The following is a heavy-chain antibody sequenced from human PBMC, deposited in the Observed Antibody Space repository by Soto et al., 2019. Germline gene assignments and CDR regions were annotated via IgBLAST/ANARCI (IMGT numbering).Heavy chain of an antibody. CDR1: GGFTSTNNW. D-gene: IGHD3-10*01. J-gene: IGHJ4*02. Sequence: LSLTCAVSGGFTSTNNWWSWVRQPPGKGLEWIGDAYHSGSTEYNPSLKSRVSISVDKSKNQISLKLTSATAADTAVYYCARSPPSSYYGGSGTFDYWGQGTLVTVSS. CDR3: ARSPPSSYYGGSGTFDY. CDR2: AYHSGST. V-gene: IGHV4-4*02.